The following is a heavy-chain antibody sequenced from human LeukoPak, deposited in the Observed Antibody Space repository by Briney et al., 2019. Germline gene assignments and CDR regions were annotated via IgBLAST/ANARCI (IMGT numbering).Heavy chain of an antibody. V-gene: IGHV1-46*01. Sequence: WASVKVSCKASGHTFTTYYVHLVRQAPGQGLEWMGVINPSGDGTNYPQRFQGRVTLTRDTSTSTVYMELSSLRSEDTAIYYCARVGYGDYNIDYWGQGTLVTVSS. CDR1: GHTFTTYY. J-gene: IGHJ4*02. CDR2: INPSGDGT. CDR3: ARVGYGDYNIDY. D-gene: IGHD4-17*01.